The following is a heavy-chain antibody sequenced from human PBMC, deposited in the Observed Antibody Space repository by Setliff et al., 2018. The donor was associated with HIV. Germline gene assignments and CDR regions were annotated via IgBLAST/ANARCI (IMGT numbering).Heavy chain of an antibody. CDR2: IYHSGST. J-gene: IGHJ4*02. D-gene: IGHD1-26*01. Sequence: PSETLSLTGAVSGGSISSGGYSWNWIRQPPGKGLEWIGYIYHSGSTFYNPSLKSRVTISVDRSKNQFSLKLTSVTAADTAVYYCARGGFKWSGSYADYWGQGTLVTVSS. CDR3: ARGGFKWSGSYADY. CDR1: GGSISSGGYS. V-gene: IGHV4-30-2*01.